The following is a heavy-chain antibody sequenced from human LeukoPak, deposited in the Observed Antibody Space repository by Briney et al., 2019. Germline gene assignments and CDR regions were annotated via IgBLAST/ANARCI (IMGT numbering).Heavy chain of an antibody. Sequence: GGSLRLSCAASGFTFSSYGMHWVRQAPGKGLEWVAVIWYDGSNKYYADPVKGRFTISRDNSKNTLYLQMNSLRAEDTAVYYCARVRSGYGDHSPDFDYWGQGTLVTVSS. V-gene: IGHV3-33*01. J-gene: IGHJ4*02. CDR3: ARVRSGYGDHSPDFDY. CDR2: IWYDGSNK. CDR1: GFTFSSYG. D-gene: IGHD4-17*01.